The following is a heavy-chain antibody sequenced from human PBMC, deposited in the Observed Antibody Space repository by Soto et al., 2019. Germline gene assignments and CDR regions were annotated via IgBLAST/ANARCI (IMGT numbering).Heavy chain of an antibody. D-gene: IGHD3-22*01. CDR1: GGSVSSGSYY. Sequence: PSETLSLTCTVSGGSVSSGSYYWSWIRQPPGKGLEWIGYIYYSGSTNYNPSLKSRVTISVDTSKNQFSLKLSSVTAADTAVYYCARGVYYDSSGSDAFDIWGQGTMVTVS. CDR2: IYYSGST. CDR3: ARGVYYDSSGSDAFDI. V-gene: IGHV4-61*01. J-gene: IGHJ3*02.